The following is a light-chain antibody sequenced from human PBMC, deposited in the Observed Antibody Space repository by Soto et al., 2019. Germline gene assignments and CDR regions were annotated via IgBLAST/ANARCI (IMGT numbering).Light chain of an antibody. V-gene: IGKV4-1*01. CDR2: WAS. CDR1: QNILYSSNNKNY. CDR3: QQYYRTPPT. J-gene: IGKJ1*01. Sequence: DIVMTQSPDSLAVSLGERATINCKSSQNILYSSNNKNYLAWYQKKPGQPPKLLISWASTRESGVPDRFSGSGSGTDFTLTISSPQAEDVAVYYCQQYYRTPPTFGQGTKVEIK.